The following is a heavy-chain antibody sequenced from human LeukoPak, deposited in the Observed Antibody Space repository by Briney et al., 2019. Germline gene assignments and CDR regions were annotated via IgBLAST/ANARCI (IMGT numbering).Heavy chain of an antibody. CDR1: GYTFITYS. CDR2: ISTYNGNT. D-gene: IGHD2-15*01. Sequence: ASVKVSSKASGYTFITYSIRWVRQAPGQGLEWMGWISTYNGNTNYAQKLQGRVTMTTDTSTSTAYMELRSLRSDDTAVYYCAGGRGDIVVVVAATENDYWGQGTLVTVSS. V-gene: IGHV1-18*01. J-gene: IGHJ4*02. CDR3: AGGRGDIVVVVAATENDY.